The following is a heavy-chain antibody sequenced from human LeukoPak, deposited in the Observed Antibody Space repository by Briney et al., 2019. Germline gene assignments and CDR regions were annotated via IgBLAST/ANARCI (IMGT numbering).Heavy chain of an antibody. CDR1: GGSFSGYY. J-gene: IGHJ3*02. CDR3: ARVRGYCTNGVCYTGAFDI. Sequence: SETLSLTCAVYGGSFSGYYWSWIRQPPGKGLEWIGEINHSGSTNYNPFLKSRVTISVDTSKNQFSLKLSSVTAADTAVYYCARVRGYCTNGVCYTGAFDIWGQGTMVTVSS. CDR2: INHSGST. D-gene: IGHD2-8*01. V-gene: IGHV4-34*01.